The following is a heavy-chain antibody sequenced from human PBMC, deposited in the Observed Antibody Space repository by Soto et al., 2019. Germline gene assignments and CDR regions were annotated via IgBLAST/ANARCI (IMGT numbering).Heavy chain of an antibody. CDR1: GYTFTSYD. Sequence: ASVKVSCKASGYTFTSYDINWVRQVTGQGLEWMGWMNPNSGNTGYAQKFQGRVTMTRNTSISTAYMELSSLRSEDTAVYYCARARRVVVVPAAMYTFDPWGQGTLVTVSS. D-gene: IGHD2-2*01. CDR3: ARARRVVVVPAAMYTFDP. J-gene: IGHJ5*02. CDR2: MNPNSGNT. V-gene: IGHV1-8*01.